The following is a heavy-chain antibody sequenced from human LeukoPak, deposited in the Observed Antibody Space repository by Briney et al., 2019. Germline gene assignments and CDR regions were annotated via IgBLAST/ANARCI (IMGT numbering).Heavy chain of an antibody. J-gene: IGHJ6*02. CDR2: ISAYNGNT. CDR3: ARQDYDILTGFGVGWYYYGMDV. Sequence: ASVKVSCKASGYTFTSYGISWVRRAPGQGLEWMGWISAYNGNTNYAQKLQGRVTMTTDTSTSTAYMELRSLRSDDTAVYYCARQDYDILTGFGVGWYYYGMDVWGQGTTVTVSS. D-gene: IGHD3-9*01. CDR1: GYTFTSYG. V-gene: IGHV1-18*01.